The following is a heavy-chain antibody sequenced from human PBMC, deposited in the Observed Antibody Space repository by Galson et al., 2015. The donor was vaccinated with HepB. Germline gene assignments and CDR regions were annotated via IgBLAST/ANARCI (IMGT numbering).Heavy chain of an antibody. CDR2: ISGSGGST. CDR3: AKSSGDGYNAWGY. Sequence: SLRLSCAASGFTFSSYAMSWVRQAPGKGLEWVSAISGSGGSTYYADSVKGRFTISRDNSKNTLSLQMNSLRAEDTAVYYCAKSSGDGYNAWGYWGQGTLVTVSS. CDR1: GFTFSSYA. D-gene: IGHD5-24*01. V-gene: IGHV3-23*01. J-gene: IGHJ4*02.